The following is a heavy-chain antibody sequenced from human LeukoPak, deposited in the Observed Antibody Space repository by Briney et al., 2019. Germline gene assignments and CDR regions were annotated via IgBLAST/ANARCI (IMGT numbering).Heavy chain of an antibody. Sequence: TSETLSLTCTVSGGSLSSTSYYWVWIRQPPGKGLEWIGNIYYNENTYYNPSLKSRVTISVDTSKNQFSLKLSSVTAADTAVYYCARSAGTYWYFDLWGRGTLVTVSS. V-gene: IGHV4-39*07. CDR2: IYYNENT. CDR1: GGSLSSTSYY. D-gene: IGHD1-26*01. CDR3: ARSAGTYWYFDL. J-gene: IGHJ2*01.